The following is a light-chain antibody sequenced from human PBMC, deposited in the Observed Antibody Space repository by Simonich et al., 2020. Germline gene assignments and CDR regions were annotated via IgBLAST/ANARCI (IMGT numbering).Light chain of an antibody. V-gene: IGLV2-14*01. J-gene: IGLJ3*02. CDR1: SSDVGGYNY. CDR3: SSYTSSSTRV. Sequence: QSALTQPVSVSGSPGQSITISCTGTSSDVGGYNYVSWYQQHPGKAPKLMIYDVRKRPSGVSKLFSGSKSGNTACLTISGLQAEDEADYYCSSYTSSSTRVFGGGTKLTVL. CDR2: DVR.